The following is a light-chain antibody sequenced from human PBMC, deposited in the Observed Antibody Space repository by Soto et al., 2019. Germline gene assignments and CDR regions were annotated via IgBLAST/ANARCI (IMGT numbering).Light chain of an antibody. Sequence: DIQMTQSPSSLSASVGDRVTITCRASQSITNYLNWYQQKPGKAPKLLIYAASTLQGGVPSRFSGSGSGTDFTLTVNNLQPEDFATYYCQQSYSTFKTFGQGT. CDR3: QQSYSTFKT. V-gene: IGKV1-39*01. CDR1: QSITNY. CDR2: AAS. J-gene: IGKJ1*01.